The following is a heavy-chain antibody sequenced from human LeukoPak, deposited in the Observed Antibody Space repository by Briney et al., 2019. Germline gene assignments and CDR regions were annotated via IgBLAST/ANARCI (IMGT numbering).Heavy chain of an antibody. CDR1: GFTFSSYA. Sequence: GRSLRLSCAASGFTFSSYAMHWVRQAPGKGLEWVAVISYDGSNKYYADSVKGRFTISRDNAKNSLYLQMNSLRAEDTAVYYCATTIFGVVIDYWGQGTLVTVSS. D-gene: IGHD3-3*01. J-gene: IGHJ4*02. V-gene: IGHV3-30-3*01. CDR2: ISYDGSNK. CDR3: ATTIFGVVIDY.